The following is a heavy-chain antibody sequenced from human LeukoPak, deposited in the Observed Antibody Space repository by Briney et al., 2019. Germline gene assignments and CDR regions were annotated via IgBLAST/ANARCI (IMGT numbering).Heavy chain of an antibody. CDR1: GYTFTGYD. CDR2: INPNSGGT. Sequence: ASVKVSCKASGYTFTGYDMHWVRQAPGQGLEWMGWINPNSGGTNYAQKFQGRVTMTRDTSISTAYMELSRLRSDDTAVYYCARWLDYYDSSGYRYYFDYWGKGTLVTVSS. V-gene: IGHV1-2*02. D-gene: IGHD3-22*01. CDR3: ARWLDYYDSSGYRYYFDY. J-gene: IGHJ4*02.